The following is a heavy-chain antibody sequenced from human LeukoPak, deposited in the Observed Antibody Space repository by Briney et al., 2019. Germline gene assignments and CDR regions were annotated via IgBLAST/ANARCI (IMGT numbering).Heavy chain of an antibody. D-gene: IGHD3-10*01. V-gene: IGHV3-20*04. Sequence: GGSLRLSCAASGFTFDDYGMSWVRQAPRKWLEWVSGINWNGGSTGYADSVKGRFTISTDNAKNSLYLQMNSLRAEDTALYYCARSMAMVRGFDYWGQGTLVTVSS. CDR3: ARSMAMVRGFDY. CDR2: INWNGGST. J-gene: IGHJ4*02. CDR1: GFTFDDYG.